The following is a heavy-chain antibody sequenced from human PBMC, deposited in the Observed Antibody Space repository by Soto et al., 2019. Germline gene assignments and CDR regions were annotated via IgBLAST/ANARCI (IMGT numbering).Heavy chain of an antibody. D-gene: IGHD2-15*01. CDR1: GGSISSGGYY. CDR2: IYYSGST. CDR3: ARVVGYCSGGSCFRWFDY. V-gene: IGHV4-31*03. J-gene: IGHJ4*02. Sequence: QVQLQESGPGLVKPSQTLSLTCTVSGGSISSGGYYWSWIRQYPGKGLEWIGNIYYSGSTYYNPSRTSRVSISEDTSKNQFSLKLSSVTAADTAVYYCARVVGYCSGGSCFRWFDYWGQGTLVTVSS.